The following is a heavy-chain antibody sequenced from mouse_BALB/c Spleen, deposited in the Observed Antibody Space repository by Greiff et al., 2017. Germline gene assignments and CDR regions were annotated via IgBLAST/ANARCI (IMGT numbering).Heavy chain of an antibody. CDR2: ISSGSSTI. D-gene: IGHD2-1*01. Sequence: EVQVVESGGGLVQPGGSRKLSCAASGFTFSSFGMHWVRQAPEKGLEWVAYISSGSSTIYYADTVKGRFTISRANPKNTLFLQMTSLRSEDTAMYYCARLGGNYGFDYWGQGTTLTVSS. CDR1: GFTFSSFG. V-gene: IGHV5-17*02. CDR3: ARLGGNYGFDY. J-gene: IGHJ2*01.